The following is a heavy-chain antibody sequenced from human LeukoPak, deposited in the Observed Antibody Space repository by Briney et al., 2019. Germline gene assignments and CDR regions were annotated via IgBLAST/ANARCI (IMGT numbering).Heavy chain of an antibody. J-gene: IGHJ3*02. Sequence: PSETLSLTCTVSGGSISSGSYYWSWIRQPAGKGLEWIGRIYTSGSTNYNPSLKSRVTISVDTSKNQFSLKLSSVTAADTAVYYCAREYYDILTGYYLQYAFDIWGQGTMVTVSS. D-gene: IGHD3-9*01. V-gene: IGHV4-61*02. CDR3: AREYYDILTGYYLQYAFDI. CDR2: IYTSGST. CDR1: GGSISSGSYY.